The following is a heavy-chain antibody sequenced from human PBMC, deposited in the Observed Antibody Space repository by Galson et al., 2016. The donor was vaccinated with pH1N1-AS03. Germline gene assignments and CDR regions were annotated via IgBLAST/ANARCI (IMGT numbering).Heavy chain of an antibody. V-gene: IGHV3-23*01. CDR2: ISGSRDRI. J-gene: IGHJ5*02. CDR3: AREENVLKTTVLLPFWA. D-gene: IGHD4/OR15-4a*01. CDR1: GFTFSDYA. Sequence: SLRLSCAASGFTFSDYAMSWVRQAPGKGLEWVSAISGSRDRIYYIDAVKGRFTTSRDNFKNILYLQMNSLRAEDTAVYYCAREENVLKTTVLLPFWAWGQGTLVAVSS.